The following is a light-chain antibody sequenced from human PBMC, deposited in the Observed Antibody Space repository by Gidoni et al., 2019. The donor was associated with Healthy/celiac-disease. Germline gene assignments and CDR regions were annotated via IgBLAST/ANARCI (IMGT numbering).Light chain of an antibody. Sequence: HSALTQPASVSGSPGPSITIACTGPSSDVGGYNYVPWYQQHPGKAPKLMIYEVSNRPSGVSKRFSGSKSGNTASLTISGLQAEDEADYYCSSYTSSSTYVFGTGTKVTVL. CDR3: SSYTSSSTYV. CDR1: SSDVGGYNY. J-gene: IGLJ1*01. V-gene: IGLV2-14*01. CDR2: EVS.